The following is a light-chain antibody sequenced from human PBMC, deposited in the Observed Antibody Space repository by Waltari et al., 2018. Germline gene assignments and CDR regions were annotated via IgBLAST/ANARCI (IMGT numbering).Light chain of an antibody. J-gene: IGLJ2*01. V-gene: IGLV4-69*02. Sequence: QLVLTQSPSAPASLGASVKLTCTLTSEHSNYDIEWHQHQPQKGPRSLMNVNNDDSNIKGEGIPDRFSGSSSGAEPYLTISSLQAEDEADYYCQTWGTDTYVVFGGGTKLTVL. CDR3: QTWGTDTYVV. CDR1: SEHSNYD. CDR2: VNNDDSN.